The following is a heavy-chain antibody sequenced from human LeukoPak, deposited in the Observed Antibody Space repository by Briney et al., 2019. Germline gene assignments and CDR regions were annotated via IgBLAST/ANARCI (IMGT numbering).Heavy chain of an antibody. CDR1: GYTFSSYW. CDR3: ARLVYCSNDVCYSNYYYSMDV. D-gene: IGHD2-8*01. J-gene: IGHJ6*03. CDR2: IYPDDSDT. V-gene: IGHV5-51*01. Sequence: GESLKISCKGSGYTFSSYWIGWVRQMPGKGLEWMEIIYPDDSDTRYSPSFQGQVTISADKSISTAYLQWSSLKASDTAMYYCARLVYCSNDVCYSNYYYSMDVWGKGTTVTVSS.